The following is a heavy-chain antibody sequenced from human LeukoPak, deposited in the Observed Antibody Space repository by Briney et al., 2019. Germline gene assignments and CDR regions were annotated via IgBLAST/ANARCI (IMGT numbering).Heavy chain of an antibody. V-gene: IGHV4-59*08. CDR1: GGSISNYY. CDR2: IYDSVSA. J-gene: IGHJ2*01. Sequence: PSETLSLTCAVSGGSISNYYWSWVRQPPGKGLEWIGYIYDSVSATYNPSLKSRVTISVDTSKNQLSLKLSSVTAADTAVYYCARRTYFDIWGRGNLVTVTS. CDR3: ARRTYFDI.